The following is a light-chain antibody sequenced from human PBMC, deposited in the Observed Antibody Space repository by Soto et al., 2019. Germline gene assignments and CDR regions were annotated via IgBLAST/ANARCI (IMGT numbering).Light chain of an antibody. J-gene: IGKJ5*01. Sequence: DIQMAQSPSTLSASVGDRVTITCRASQSISSWLAWYQQKPGKDPKRLIYSASSLHSGVPSRFSGSRSGTDFNLTISRLQTEDFATYYCQQANSFPLTFGQGTRLEI. CDR1: QSISSW. CDR2: SAS. CDR3: QQANSFPLT. V-gene: IGKV1-12*01.